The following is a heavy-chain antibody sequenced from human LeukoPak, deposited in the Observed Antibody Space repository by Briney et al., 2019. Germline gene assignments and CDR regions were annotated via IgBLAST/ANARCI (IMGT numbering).Heavy chain of an antibody. CDR1: EFTVSSSF. V-gene: IGHV3-53*04. J-gene: IGHJ6*02. CDR3: TRDPSWTSGYGMDV. D-gene: IGHD3/OR15-3a*01. CDR2: IYTDATT. Sequence: PGGSLRLSCEASEFTVSSSFMSWVRQAPGKGLEWVSVIYTDATTYYADSVKGRFTISRQNSENSVYLQMNSLRAEDTAAYYCTRDPSWTSGYGMDVWGQGTTVTVSS.